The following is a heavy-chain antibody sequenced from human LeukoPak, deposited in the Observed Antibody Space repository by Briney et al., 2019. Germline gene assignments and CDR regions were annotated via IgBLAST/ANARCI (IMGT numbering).Heavy chain of an antibody. D-gene: IGHD3-3*01. J-gene: IGHJ4*02. CDR1: GGSISSYY. CDR2: IYYSGST. Sequence: KPSETLSLTCTVSGGSISSYYWSWIRQPPGKELEWIGYIYYSGSTNYNPSLKSRVTISVDTSKNQFSLKLCSVTAADTAVYFCARGSSPNHGFWSGYYGFDCWGQGTLVTVSS. V-gene: IGHV4-59*01. CDR3: ARGSSPNHGFWSGYYGFDC.